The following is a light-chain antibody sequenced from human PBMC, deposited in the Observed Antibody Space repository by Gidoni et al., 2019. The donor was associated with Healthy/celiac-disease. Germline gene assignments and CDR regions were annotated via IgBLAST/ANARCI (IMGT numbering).Light chain of an antibody. CDR2: WAS. CDR1: QRVLYSSNNKNY. V-gene: IGKV4-1*01. Sequence: DIVMTQSPDSLAVSLGERAPINCKSSQRVLYSSNNKNYLAWYQQKPGQPPKLLIYWASTRESGVPDRFSGSGSGTDFTLTISSLQAEDVAVYYCQQYYSTPFTFGGGTKVEIK. CDR3: QQYYSTPFT. J-gene: IGKJ4*01.